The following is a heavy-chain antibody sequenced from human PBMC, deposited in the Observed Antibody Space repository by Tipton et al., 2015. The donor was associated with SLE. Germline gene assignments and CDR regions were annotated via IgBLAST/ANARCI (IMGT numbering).Heavy chain of an antibody. Sequence: QLVQSGSELKKPGASVKVSCKASGYTFTSYAMNWVRQAPGQGLEWMGWISAYNGNTNYAQKPQGRVAMTTDTSTSTAYMELRSLRSDDTAVYYCVRDHSRPYCGGDCYSVWFDPWGQGTLVTVSS. CDR1: GYTFTSYA. V-gene: IGHV1-18*01. CDR3: VRDHSRPYCGGDCYSVWFDP. D-gene: IGHD2-21*01. CDR2: ISAYNGNT. J-gene: IGHJ5*02.